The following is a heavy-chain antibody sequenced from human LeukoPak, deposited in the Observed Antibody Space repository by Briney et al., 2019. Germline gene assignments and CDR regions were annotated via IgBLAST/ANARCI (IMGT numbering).Heavy chain of an antibody. Sequence: GGSLRLSCAASGFTFSSYAMNWVRQAPGKGPEWVANIKQDGSAKYYVDSVKGRFTISRDNAKNSLYLQMDSLGAEDTAVYYCARTIREQWLTIDYWGQGTLVTFSS. V-gene: IGHV3-7*04. CDR2: IKQDGSAK. CDR3: ARTIREQWLTIDY. J-gene: IGHJ4*02. CDR1: GFTFSSYA. D-gene: IGHD6-19*01.